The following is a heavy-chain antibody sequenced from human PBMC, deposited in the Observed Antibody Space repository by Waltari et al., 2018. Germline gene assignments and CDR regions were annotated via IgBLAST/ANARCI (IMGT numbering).Heavy chain of an antibody. V-gene: IGHV3-21*02. D-gene: IGHD2-15*01. Sequence: EVLLVESGGGLVKPGASLRLSCEASGFTFETFTMSWVRQAPGKGLEWVSSISSSGTFIQSAESLRGRFTISRDNAKNLLFLQMNSLRAEDTGFYYCARDGWWVPFGEAGVFEFWGHGTLVTVSP. CDR2: ISSSGTFI. CDR1: GFTFETFT. CDR3: ARDGWWVPFGEAGVFEF. J-gene: IGHJ3*01.